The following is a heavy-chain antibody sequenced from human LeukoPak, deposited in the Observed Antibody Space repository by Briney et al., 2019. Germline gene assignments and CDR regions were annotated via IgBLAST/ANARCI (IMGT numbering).Heavy chain of an antibody. CDR2: IYHSGST. CDR3: ASDYSGLGY. V-gene: IGHV4-38-2*02. Sequence: PSETLSLTCTVSGYSISSGYYWGWIRQPPGKGREWIGSIYHSGSTYYNPSLKSRVTISVDTSKNQFSLKLSSVTAADTAVYYCASDYSGLGYWGQGTLVTVSS. D-gene: IGHD4-23*01. J-gene: IGHJ4*02. CDR1: GYSISSGYY.